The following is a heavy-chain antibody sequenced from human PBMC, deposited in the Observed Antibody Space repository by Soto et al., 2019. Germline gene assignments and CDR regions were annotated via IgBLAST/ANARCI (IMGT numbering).Heavy chain of an antibody. J-gene: IGHJ4*02. CDR1: GGSISSYY. CDR2: IYYSAST. V-gene: IGHV4-59*08. CDR3: ARTFEAYYFDY. D-gene: IGHD3-9*01. Sequence: SETLSLTCTVSGGSISSYYWSWIRQPPGKGLEWIGYIYYSASTNYSPSLKSRVTISVDTSKNQFSLNLSSVTAADTAVYYCARTFEAYYFDYWGQGTLVTVSS.